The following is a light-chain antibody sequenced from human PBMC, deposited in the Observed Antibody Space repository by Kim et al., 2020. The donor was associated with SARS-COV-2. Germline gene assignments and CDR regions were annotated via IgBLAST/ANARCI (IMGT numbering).Light chain of an antibody. Sequence: SSELTQDPAVSVALGQTVRITCQGDSLRSSYATWYQQKPGQAPILVIYGKNSRPSGIPDRFSGSSSGNTASLTITGTQAGDEADYYCNSRDSNDNVVFGGGTQLTVL. CDR3: NSRDSNDNVV. CDR1: SLRSSY. V-gene: IGLV3-19*01. J-gene: IGLJ2*01. CDR2: GKN.